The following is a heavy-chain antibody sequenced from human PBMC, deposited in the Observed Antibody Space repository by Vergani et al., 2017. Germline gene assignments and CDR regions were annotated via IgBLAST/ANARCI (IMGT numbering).Heavy chain of an antibody. CDR2: ISSSGSTI. CDR3: ARDADASGYCSSTSCYPAHYYYGMDV. Sequence: QVQLVESGGGLVKPGGSLRLSCAASGFTFSDYYMSWIRQAPGKGLEWVSYISSSGSTIYYADSVKGRFTISRDNAKNSLYLQMNSLRAEDTAVYYCARDADASGYCSSTSCYPAHYYYGMDVWGQGTTVTVSS. D-gene: IGHD2-2*03. V-gene: IGHV3-11*01. J-gene: IGHJ6*02. CDR1: GFTFSDYY.